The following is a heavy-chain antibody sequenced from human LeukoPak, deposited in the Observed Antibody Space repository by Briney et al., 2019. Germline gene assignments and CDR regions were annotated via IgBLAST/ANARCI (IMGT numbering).Heavy chain of an antibody. D-gene: IGHD2-21*01. J-gene: IGHJ4*02. Sequence: GGSLRFSCAASGFSVNSEYMSWPRQAPGKGLEWGSVIYSSGSAFYADSVKGRFTISRDNSKKNTVHLQMNNLRVEDTAVYYCIVAVNYDYWGQGALVAVS. V-gene: IGHV3-53*01. CDR2: IYSSGSA. CDR1: GFSVNSEY. CDR3: IVAVNYDY.